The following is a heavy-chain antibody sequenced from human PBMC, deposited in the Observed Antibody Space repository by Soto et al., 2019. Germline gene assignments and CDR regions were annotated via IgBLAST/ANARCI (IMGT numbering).Heavy chain of an antibody. Sequence: EVQLVESGGGLVQPGGSLTLSCVASGFTFTTYCMHWVRQAPGKGLEYLSAISNDAVHTYYANSVKDRFTISRDNSKEKVYLQLGRPRTEDMAVYYRARGHPPWDYHSYGMDVWGQGTTVTVSS. CDR2: ISNDAVHT. CDR3: ARGHPPWDYHSYGMDV. J-gene: IGHJ6*02. CDR1: GFTFTTYC. V-gene: IGHV3-64*01. D-gene: IGHD7-27*01.